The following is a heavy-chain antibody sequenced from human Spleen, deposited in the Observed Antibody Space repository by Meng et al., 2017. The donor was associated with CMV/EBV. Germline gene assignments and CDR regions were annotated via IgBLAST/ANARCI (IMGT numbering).Heavy chain of an antibody. CDR2: IKQDGSEK. CDR1: GFTFSSYW. J-gene: IGHJ4*02. D-gene: IGHD6-13*01. V-gene: IGHV3-7*03. CDR3: AKDFESGITAAGTEY. Sequence: GESLKISCAASGFTFSSYWMSWVRQAPGKGLEWVANIKQDGSEKYYVDSVKGRFTISRDNSENTLYLQMNSLRAEDTAIYYCAKDFESGITAAGTEYWGQGTLVTVSS.